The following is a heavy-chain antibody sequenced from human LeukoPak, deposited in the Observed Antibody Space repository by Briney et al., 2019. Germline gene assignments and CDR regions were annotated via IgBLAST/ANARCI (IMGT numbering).Heavy chain of an antibody. CDR3: ARDRVAEEYYYDYYMHV. CDR2: ISSSSSTI. D-gene: IGHD6-19*01. CDR1: GFTFSSYS. V-gene: IGHV3-48*04. J-gene: IGHJ6*03. Sequence: GESLRLSWAASGFTFSSYSMNWVRQAQGKGLEWVSYISSSSSTIYYADSVKGRFTISRDNAKNSLYLQMNSLRAEDTAVYYCARDRVAEEYYYDYYMHVWGKGTTVTVSS.